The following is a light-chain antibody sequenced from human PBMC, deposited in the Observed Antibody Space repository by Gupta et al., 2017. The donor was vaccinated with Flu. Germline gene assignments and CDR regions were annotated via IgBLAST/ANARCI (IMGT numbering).Light chain of an antibody. CDR1: QSIRNW. J-gene: IGKJ2*01. V-gene: IGKV1-5*03. CDR3: QHEDNSLGT. Sequence: PSTMSASVGDRVTISCRASQSIRNWLAWYQQKPGKAPSLLIYKASSVEGGVPSRFSGSGSGTEFTLTISSLQPEDSATYYCQHEDNSLGTFGQGTKLDIK. CDR2: KAS.